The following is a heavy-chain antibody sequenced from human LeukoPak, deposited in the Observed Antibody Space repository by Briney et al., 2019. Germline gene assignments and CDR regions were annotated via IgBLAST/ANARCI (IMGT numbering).Heavy chain of an antibody. CDR1: GFTLRTYG. CDR2: ISSSGTTI. CDR3: ARDRGSSWYDYYYCGLDV. V-gene: IGHV3-48*03. Sequence: HPGGSLRLSCTASGFTLRTYGMNWVRQAPGKGLEWVSYISSSGTTIYYADSVEGRFTNSRDNAKNSLYLEMNSLRDDDTAIYYCARDRGSSWYDYYYCGLDVWGQGTTVTVSS. J-gene: IGHJ6*02. D-gene: IGHD6-13*01.